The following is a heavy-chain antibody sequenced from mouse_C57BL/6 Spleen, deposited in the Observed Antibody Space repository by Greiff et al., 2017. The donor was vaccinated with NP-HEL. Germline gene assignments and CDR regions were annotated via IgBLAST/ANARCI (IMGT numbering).Heavy chain of an antibody. V-gene: IGHV1-82*01. D-gene: IGHD1-1*01. CDR2: IYPGDGDT. Sequence: VQLVESGPELVKPGASVKISCKASGYAFSSSWMNWVKQRPGKGLEWIGRIYPGDGDTNYNGKFKGKATLTADKSSSTAYMQLSSLTSEDSAVYFCAREGNYYGSSYVEFDYWGQGTTLTVSS. CDR3: AREGNYYGSSYVEFDY. CDR1: GYAFSSSW. J-gene: IGHJ2*01.